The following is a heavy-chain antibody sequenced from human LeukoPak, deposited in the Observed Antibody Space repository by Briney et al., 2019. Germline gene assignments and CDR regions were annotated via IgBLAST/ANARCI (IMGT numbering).Heavy chain of an antibody. CDR3: ARSPHIWFAERGWFDP. CDR2: IYTSGST. J-gene: IGHJ5*02. Sequence: SETLSLTCTVSSGSISNYDWSWIRRPAGKGLEWIGRIYTSGSTNYNPSLKSRVTMSVDTSKNQFSLKLSSVTAADTAVYFCARSPHIWFAERGWFDPWGQGTLVTVSS. V-gene: IGHV4-4*07. CDR1: SGSISNYD. D-gene: IGHD3-10*01.